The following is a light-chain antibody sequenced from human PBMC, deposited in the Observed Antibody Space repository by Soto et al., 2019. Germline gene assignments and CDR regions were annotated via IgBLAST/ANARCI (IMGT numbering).Light chain of an antibody. V-gene: IGLV4-69*01. CDR2: LNSDGSH. CDR1: SGHSIYA. J-gene: IGLJ2*01. Sequence: QSVLTQSPSASASLGASVKLTCTLSSGHSIYAIAWHQQQPEKGPRYSMKLNSDGSHSKGDGIPDRFSGSSSGAERYLTISSLQSEDEADYYCQTWGTGIQVFGGGTKVTVL. CDR3: QTWGTGIQV.